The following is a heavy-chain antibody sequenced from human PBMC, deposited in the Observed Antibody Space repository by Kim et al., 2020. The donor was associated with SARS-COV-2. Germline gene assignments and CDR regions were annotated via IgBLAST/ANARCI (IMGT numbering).Heavy chain of an antibody. V-gene: IGHV3-48*03. J-gene: IGHJ3*02. CDR1: GFTFSNYE. CDR2: ISSNGKTM. D-gene: IGHD3-22*01. CDR3: ARQVDLYDRSDNVGDAFDM. Sequence: GGSLRLSCAVSGFTFSNYEFTWVRQAPGKGLEWVSYISSNGKTMFYADSVKGRFTISRDNANNLLYLRMNSLRAEDTAIYYCARQVDLYDRSDNVGDAFDMWGQGTTVTVSS.